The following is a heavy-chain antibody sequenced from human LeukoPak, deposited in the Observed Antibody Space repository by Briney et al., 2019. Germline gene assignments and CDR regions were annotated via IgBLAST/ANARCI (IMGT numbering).Heavy chain of an antibody. J-gene: IGHJ4*02. CDR1: GGSISSGGYY. D-gene: IGHD3-22*01. CDR3: ARATLTYYYDSSGYYFGY. V-gene: IGHV4-31*03. Sequence: SQTLSLTCTVSGGSISSGGYYWSWIRQHPGKGLEWIGYIYYSGSTYYNPSLKSRVTISVDTSKNQFSLKLSSATAADTAVYYCARATLTYYYDSSGYYFGYWGQGTLVTVSS. CDR2: IYYSGST.